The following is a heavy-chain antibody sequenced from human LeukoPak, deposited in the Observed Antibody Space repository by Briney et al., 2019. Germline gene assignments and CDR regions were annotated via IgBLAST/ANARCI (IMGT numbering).Heavy chain of an antibody. D-gene: IGHD6-19*01. V-gene: IGHV3-7*01. CDR2: IKQDGSEK. J-gene: IGHJ6*02. CDR3: ARDHLSISSGWPYGMDA. CDR1: GFTFSSYW. Sequence: GGSLRLSCAASGFTFSSYWMSWVRQAPGKGLEWVANIKQDGSEKYYVDSVKGRFTISRDNAKNSLYLQMNSLRAEDTAVYYCARDHLSISSGWPYGMDAWGQGTTVTVSS.